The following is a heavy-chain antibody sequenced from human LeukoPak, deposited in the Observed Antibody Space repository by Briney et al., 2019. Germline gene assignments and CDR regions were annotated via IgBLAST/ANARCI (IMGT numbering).Heavy chain of an antibody. CDR2: VYHNGGT. D-gene: IGHD1-14*01. CDR1: GGSISSFY. V-gene: IGHV4-38-2*02. Sequence: KASETLSLTCTVSGGSISSFYWSWIRQPPGKGLEWIGSVYHNGGTYYDPSLKSRVTISVDTSKNQFSLRVNSVTATDTAVYYCARVITAGSYYCDTWGQGTLVTVSS. CDR3: ARVITAGSYYCDT. J-gene: IGHJ4*02.